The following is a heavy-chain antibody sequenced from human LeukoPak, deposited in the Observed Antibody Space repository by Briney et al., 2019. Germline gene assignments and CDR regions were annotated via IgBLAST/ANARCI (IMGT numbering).Heavy chain of an antibody. CDR2: MNPNSGNT. CDR1: VYTFTIYD. J-gene: IGHJ4*02. D-gene: IGHD6-13*01. Sequence: ASVTVSCKSSVYTFTIYDINWVRQAPGQGLEWMGWMNPNSGNTGYAQKFQGRVTMTRNTSISTAYMELSSLRSEDTAVYYCARGLSSSRRFDYWGQGTLVTVSS. V-gene: IGHV1-8*01. CDR3: ARGLSSSRRFDY.